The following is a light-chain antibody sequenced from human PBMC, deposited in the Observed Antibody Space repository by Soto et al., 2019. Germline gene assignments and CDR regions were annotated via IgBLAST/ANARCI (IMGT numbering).Light chain of an antibody. CDR2: GAS. Sequence: EIVLTQSPGTLSLSPGERTTLSCRASQSVSSSYSAWYQQKPGQAPRLLIYGASSRATGIPDRFSGSGSGTDFTLTISRLEPEDFAVYYCQQYGCSPPYTSGHGTKLEIK. CDR3: QQYGCSPPYT. CDR1: QSVSSSY. J-gene: IGKJ2*01. V-gene: IGKV3-20*01.